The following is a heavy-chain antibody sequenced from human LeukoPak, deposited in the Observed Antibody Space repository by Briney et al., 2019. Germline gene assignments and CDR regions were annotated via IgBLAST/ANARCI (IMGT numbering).Heavy chain of an antibody. CDR3: ARTYYDFWSGYYKTGDYYYYGMDV. CDR2: INPNSGGT. CDR1: GYTFTGYY. D-gene: IGHD3-3*01. V-gene: IGHV1-2*02. J-gene: IGHJ6*02. Sequence: GASVKVSCKASGYTFTGYYMHWVRQAPGQGLEWMGWINPNSGGTNYAQKFQGRVTMTRDTSISTAYMELSRLRSDDTAVYYCARTYYDFWSGYYKTGDYYYYGMDVWGQGTTVTVSS.